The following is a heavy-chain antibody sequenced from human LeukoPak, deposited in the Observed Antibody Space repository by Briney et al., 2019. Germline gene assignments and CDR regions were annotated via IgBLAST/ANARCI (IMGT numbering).Heavy chain of an antibody. CDR3: VRDSVAAASCWFDP. CDR2: INSDGSPK. J-gene: IGHJ5*02. Sequence: PGGSLRLSCPASGFTFSSYWMHWVRQPPGKGLVWVSRINSDGSPKGYADSVKGRFTISRDNAKNTLYLQMNSLRAEDTAVYYCVRDSVAAASCWFDPWGQGTLVSVSS. V-gene: IGHV3-74*01. D-gene: IGHD2-2*01. CDR1: GFTFSSYW.